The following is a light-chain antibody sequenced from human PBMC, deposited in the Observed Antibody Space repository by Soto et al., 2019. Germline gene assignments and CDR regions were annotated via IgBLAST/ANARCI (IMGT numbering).Light chain of an antibody. J-gene: IGLJ2*01. V-gene: IGLV2-14*01. Sequence: QSVLTQPASVSGSPGQSITISCTGTSSDVDFFNYVSWYQHCPGKAPKLLISEVTNRPSGVSIRFSGSKSGNTASLTISGLQAEDEADYYCSSYRSGNSVVFGGGTKLTVL. CDR2: EVT. CDR3: SSYRSGNSVV. CDR1: SSDVDFFNY.